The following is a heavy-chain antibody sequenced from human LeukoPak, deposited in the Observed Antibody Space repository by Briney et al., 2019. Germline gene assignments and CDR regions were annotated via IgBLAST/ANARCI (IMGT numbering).Heavy chain of an antibody. D-gene: IGHD6-13*01. J-gene: IGHJ4*02. CDR2: TIPIFGTA. CDR1: GGTFSSYA. V-gene: IGHV1-69*05. Sequence: SVKVSCKASGGTFSSYAISWVRQAPGQGLEWMGGTIPIFGTANYAQKFQGRVTITTDESTSTAYMELSSLRSEDTAVYYCASLVEAAANFDYWGQGTLVTVSS. CDR3: ASLVEAAANFDY.